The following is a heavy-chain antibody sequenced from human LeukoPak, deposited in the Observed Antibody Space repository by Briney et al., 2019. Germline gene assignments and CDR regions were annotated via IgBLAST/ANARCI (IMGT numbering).Heavy chain of an antibody. CDR3: ARRTTYYDSSGQTLNYFDY. D-gene: IGHD3-22*01. V-gene: IGHV4-39*01. CDR1: GGAISSSSCY. Sequence: SETLSLTCTVSGGAISSSSCYWGWIRQPPGKGLEWIGSIYYSGSTYYNPSLKSRVTISVDTSKNQFSLKLSSVTAADTAVYYCARRTTYYDSSGQTLNYFDYWGQGTLVTVSS. J-gene: IGHJ4*02. CDR2: IYYSGST.